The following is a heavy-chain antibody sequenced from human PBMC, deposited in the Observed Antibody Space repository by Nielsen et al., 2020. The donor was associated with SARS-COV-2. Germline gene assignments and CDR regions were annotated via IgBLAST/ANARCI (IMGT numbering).Heavy chain of an antibody. D-gene: IGHD2-15*01. Sequence: ASVKVSCKASGYTFTDYYMHWVRQAPGQGLEWMGRISPNSGGTTYAQKFQGRVTMTRDTSITTAYMEVSRLKSDDTAVYYCARGSQLLLLWGQGTLVTVSS. CDR1: GYTFTDYY. CDR2: ISPNSGGT. CDR3: ARGSQLLLL. J-gene: IGHJ4*02. V-gene: IGHV1-2*06.